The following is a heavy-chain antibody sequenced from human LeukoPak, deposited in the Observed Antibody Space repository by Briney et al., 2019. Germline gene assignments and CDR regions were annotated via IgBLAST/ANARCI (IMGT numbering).Heavy chain of an antibody. V-gene: IGHV3-7*02. Sequence: PGGSLRLSCAASGFSFSSYWMSWVRQAPGKGLEWVANIKEDGSEKYYVDSVKGRFTISRDNAKNSLYLQMNSLRAEGTAVYYCAVKWGSYFDYWGQGTLVTASS. D-gene: IGHD3-16*01. CDR2: IKEDGSEK. J-gene: IGHJ4*02. CDR3: AVKWGSYFDY. CDR1: GFSFSSYW.